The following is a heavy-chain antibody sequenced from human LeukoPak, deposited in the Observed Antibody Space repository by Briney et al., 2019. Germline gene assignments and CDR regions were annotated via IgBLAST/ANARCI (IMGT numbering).Heavy chain of an antibody. CDR2: ISSSGSTI. Sequence: GGSLRLSCAASGFTFSSYWMSWVRQAPGKGLEWVSYISSSGSTIYYADSVKGRFTISRDNAKNSLYLQMNSLRAEDTAVYYCARDRPMLGYYYYGMDVWGQGTTVTVSS. V-gene: IGHV3-48*04. J-gene: IGHJ6*02. D-gene: IGHD3-16*01. CDR3: ARDRPMLGYYYYGMDV. CDR1: GFTFSSYW.